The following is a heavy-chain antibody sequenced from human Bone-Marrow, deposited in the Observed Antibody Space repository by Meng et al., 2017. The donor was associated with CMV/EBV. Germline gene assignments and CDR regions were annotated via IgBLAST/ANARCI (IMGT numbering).Heavy chain of an antibody. CDR3: ARDRGDGVVPAAISYSDNDAFDI. V-gene: IGHV4-34*01. D-gene: IGHD2-2*01. J-gene: IGHJ3*02. CDR2: INHSGST. CDR1: GGSLSDHY. Sequence: SETLSLTCDVHGGSLSDHYWNWIRQSPGKGLEWIGEINHSGSTNYNPSLKSRVTISVDTSKKQISLKLSSVTAADTAVYYCARDRGDGVVPAAISYSDNDAFDIWGQGTMVTVSS.